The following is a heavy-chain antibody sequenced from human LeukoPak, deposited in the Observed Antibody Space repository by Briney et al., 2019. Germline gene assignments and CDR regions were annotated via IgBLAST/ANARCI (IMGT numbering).Heavy chain of an antibody. CDR1: GGAFSSYA. J-gene: IGHJ6*03. CDR2: IIPIFGTA. CDR3: ARSSAGNYYMDV. Sequence: SVKVSCKASGGAFSSYAISWVRQAPGQGLEWMGGIIPIFGTANYAQKFQGRVTITTDESTSTAYVELSSLRSEDTAVYYCARSSAGNYYMDVWGKGTTVTVSS. V-gene: IGHV1-69*05.